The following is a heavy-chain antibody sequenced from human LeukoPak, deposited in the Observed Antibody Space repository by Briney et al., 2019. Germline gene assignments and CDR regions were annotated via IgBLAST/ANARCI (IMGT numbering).Heavy chain of an antibody. D-gene: IGHD3-3*01. V-gene: IGHV3-21*01. Sequence: GGSLRLSYAASGFTFSSYDMTWVRQAPGKGLEWVSSISSSSSYIYYADSVKGRFTISRDNAKNSLYLQMNSLRAEDTAVYYCARELRFLEWLTDYWGQGTLVTVSS. CDR2: ISSSSSYI. CDR3: ARELRFLEWLTDY. CDR1: GFTFSSYD. J-gene: IGHJ4*02.